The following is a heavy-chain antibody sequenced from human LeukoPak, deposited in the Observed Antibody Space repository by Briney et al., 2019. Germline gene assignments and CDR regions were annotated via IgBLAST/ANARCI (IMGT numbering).Heavy chain of an antibody. CDR2: TYYKSKWYN. CDR1: ADSVSINSAA. CDR3: ARDAGSGWSSFDY. D-gene: IGHD6-19*01. V-gene: IGHV6-1*01. J-gene: IGHJ4*02. Sequence: SHTLSLTCAISADSVSINSAACNWVRQSPSRGLDWLGMTYYKSKWYNDDAVSMKSQITNNPQTSKDQFSLQLNSVAHEDTAVYYCARDAGSGWSSFDYWGQGTLVTVSS.